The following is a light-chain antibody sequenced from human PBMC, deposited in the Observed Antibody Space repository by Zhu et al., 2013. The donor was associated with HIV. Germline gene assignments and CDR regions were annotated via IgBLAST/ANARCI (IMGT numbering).Light chain of an antibody. J-gene: IGKJ3*01. CDR1: QDITKS. Sequence: IQMTQSPSTLSASIGDRVSITCRASQDITKSLAWYQRKPGKPPKLLVYDASSLQTAVPSRFSGSGSGTYFTLTINCLQSGDFATYYCQQYYDYPFTFGPGTQVSI. CDR3: QQYYDYPFT. CDR2: DAS. V-gene: IGKV1-8*01.